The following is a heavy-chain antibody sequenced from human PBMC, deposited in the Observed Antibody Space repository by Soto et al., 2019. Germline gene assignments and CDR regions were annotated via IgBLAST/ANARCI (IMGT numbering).Heavy chain of an antibody. CDR3: AREGWRVVVVVAATGLDYGMDV. CDR2: ISAYNGNT. V-gene: IGHV1-18*01. Sequence: ASVKVSCKASGYTFTSYGISWVRQAPGQGLEWMGWISAYNGNTNYAQKLQGRVTMTTDTSTSTAYTELRSLRSDDTAVYYCAREGWRVVVVVAATGLDYGMDVWGQGTTVTVSS. J-gene: IGHJ6*02. D-gene: IGHD2-15*01. CDR1: GYTFTSYG.